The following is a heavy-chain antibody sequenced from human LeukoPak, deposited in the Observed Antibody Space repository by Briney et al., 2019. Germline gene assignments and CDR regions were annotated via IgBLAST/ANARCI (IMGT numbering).Heavy chain of an antibody. V-gene: IGHV1-2*02. Sequence: ASVKVSCKASGYTFTDYYMQWVRQAPGQGPEWMRWINPNSGGTKYAQKFQGRVTMTRDTSISTAYMELSRLRSDHTAVYYCARDLAGASGLHLGYWGQGTLVTVS. CDR1: GYTFTDYY. CDR2: INPNSGGT. J-gene: IGHJ4*02. CDR3: ARDLAGASGLHLGY. D-gene: IGHD3-10*01.